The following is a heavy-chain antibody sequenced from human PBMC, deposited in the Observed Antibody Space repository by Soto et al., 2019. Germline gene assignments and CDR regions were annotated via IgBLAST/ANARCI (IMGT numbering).Heavy chain of an antibody. CDR3: TRALGVVVGTWYFEY. Sequence: LVESGGGLVQPGRSLRLSCTGSGFTFEDYPLNWFRQPPGGGLEWVGFMTTTTDGGPPAYAASLLGRFTMSRDDSKSIAYLQMNSLEPDDTAIYFCTRALGVVVGTWYFEYGGPGTLVTVSA. CDR2: MTTTTDGGPP. D-gene: IGHD2-15*01. V-gene: IGHV3-49*03. CDR1: GFTFEDYP. J-gene: IGHJ4*02.